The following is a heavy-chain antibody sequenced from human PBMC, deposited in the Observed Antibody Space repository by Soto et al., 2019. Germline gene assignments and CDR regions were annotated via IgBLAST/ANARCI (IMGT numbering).Heavy chain of an antibody. Sequence: EVQLVESGGGLVKPGGSLRLSCAASGFTFSSYSMNWVRQAPGKGLEWVSSISSSSSYIYYADSVKGRFTISRDNAKNSVYLQMNSLRAEDTAVYYCARARTAYAFDIWGQGTMVTVSS. D-gene: IGHD4-17*01. J-gene: IGHJ3*02. V-gene: IGHV3-21*01. CDR1: GFTFSSYS. CDR2: ISSSSSYI. CDR3: ARARTAYAFDI.